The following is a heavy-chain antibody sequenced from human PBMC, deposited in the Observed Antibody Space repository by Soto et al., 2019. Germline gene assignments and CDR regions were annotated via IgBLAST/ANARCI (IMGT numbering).Heavy chain of an antibody. CDR2: IKQDGSEK. CDR3: ATYSSSSRVFRDYFAY. J-gene: IGHJ4*02. CDR1: GFTFSSYW. Sequence: EVQLVESGGGLVQPGGSLRLSCAASGFTFSSYWMSWVRQAPGKGLEWVANIKQDGSEKYYVDSVKGRFTISRDNAKNSLYLQMNSLRAEDTAVYYCATYSSSSRVFRDYFAYWGQGTLVTVSS. D-gene: IGHD6-6*01. V-gene: IGHV3-7*01.